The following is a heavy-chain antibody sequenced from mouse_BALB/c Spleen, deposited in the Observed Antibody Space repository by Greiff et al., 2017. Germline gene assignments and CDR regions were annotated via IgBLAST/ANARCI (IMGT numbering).Heavy chain of an antibody. J-gene: IGHJ3*01. Sequence: EGKLMESGGGLVQPGGSRKLSCAASGFTFSSFGMHWVRQAPEKGLEWVAYISSGSSTIYYADTVKGRFTISRDNPKNTLFLQMTSLRSEDTAMYYCARGGFAYWGQGTLVTVSA. V-gene: IGHV5-17*02. CDR2: ISSGSSTI. CDR1: GFTFSSFG. CDR3: ARGGFAY.